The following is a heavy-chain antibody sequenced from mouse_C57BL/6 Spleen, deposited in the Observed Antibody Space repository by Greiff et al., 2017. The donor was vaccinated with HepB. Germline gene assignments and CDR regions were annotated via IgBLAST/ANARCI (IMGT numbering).Heavy chain of an antibody. D-gene: IGHD3-3*01. Sequence: QVHVKQSGAELVRPGASVTLSCKASGYTFTDYEMHWVKQTPVHGLEWIGAIDPETGGTAYNQKFKGKAILTADKSSSTAYMELRSLTSEDSAVYYCTRKRALYAMDYWGQGTSVTVSS. CDR2: IDPETGGT. J-gene: IGHJ4*01. V-gene: IGHV1-15*01. CDR3: TRKRALYAMDY. CDR1: GYTFTDYE.